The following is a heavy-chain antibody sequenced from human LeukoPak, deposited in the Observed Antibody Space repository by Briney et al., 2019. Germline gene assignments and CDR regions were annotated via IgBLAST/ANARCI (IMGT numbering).Heavy chain of an antibody. J-gene: IGHJ6*03. CDR2: INPSTNST. V-gene: IGHV1-46*01. Sequence: ASVTVSCKASGYTFTSYYMHWVRQAPGQGLEWMGIINPSTNSTSYAQKFQGRVTMTRDTSTSTVYMELSSLRSEDTAVYYCARSECGGDCYADNYYYYYMDVWGKGTTVTVSS. CDR3: ARSECGGDCYADNYYYYYMDV. D-gene: IGHD2-21*02. CDR1: GYTFTSYY.